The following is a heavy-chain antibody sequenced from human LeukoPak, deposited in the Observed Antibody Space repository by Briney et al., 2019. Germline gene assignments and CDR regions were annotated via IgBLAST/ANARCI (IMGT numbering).Heavy chain of an antibody. V-gene: IGHV3-11*06. CDR2: ISSSSDYT. J-gene: IGHJ4*02. CDR3: ARDRGSGSYTAFDY. D-gene: IGHD1-26*01. CDR1: GFPFSDYY. Sequence: PWGSLRLSCAASGFPFSDYYMSWIRQAPGKGLEWVSYISSSSDYTNYADSVKGRFTISRDNAQNSLYLQMNSLRAEDTAVYYCARDRGSGSYTAFDYWGQGTLVTVSS.